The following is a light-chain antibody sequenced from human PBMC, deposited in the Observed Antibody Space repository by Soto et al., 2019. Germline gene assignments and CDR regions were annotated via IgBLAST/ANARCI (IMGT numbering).Light chain of an antibody. Sequence: EVVLTQSPGTLSLSLGERATLSCRASQSVSSSSLAWYQQKPGQAPRLLIYGASNRATGIPDRFSGSGSGTDFSLTISRLEPEDVAVYYCQQYGGSPLITFGHGTRLEMK. V-gene: IGKV3-20*01. CDR3: QQYGGSPLIT. J-gene: IGKJ5*01. CDR1: QSVSSSS. CDR2: GAS.